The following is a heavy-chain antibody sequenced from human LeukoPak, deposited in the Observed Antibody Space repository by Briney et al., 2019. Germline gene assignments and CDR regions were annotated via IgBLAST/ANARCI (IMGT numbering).Heavy chain of an antibody. D-gene: IGHD2-2*01. V-gene: IGHV1-8*01. CDR2: MNPNSGNT. Sequence: ASVKVSCKASGYTFTSYDINWVRQATGQGLEWMGWMNPNSGNTGYAQKFQGRVTMTRDTSRSTAYMELSSLKSEDTAVYYCARPHCSSTECRPPEWFDLWGEGTRVTVSS. CDR1: GYTFTSYD. J-gene: IGHJ5*02. CDR3: ARPHCSSTECRPPEWFDL.